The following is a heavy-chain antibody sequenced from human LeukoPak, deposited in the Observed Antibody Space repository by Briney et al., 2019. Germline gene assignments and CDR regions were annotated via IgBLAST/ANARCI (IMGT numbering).Heavy chain of an antibody. Sequence: SETLSLTCTVSGGSLTSNSYYWAWIRQPPGKGLEWIGSLYYTGSTNYSPSLKSRVTISGDTSKNQFSLKLNSVTAADTAVYYCARAIYDSSGFYQDYAFDIWGQGTMVTVSS. CDR2: LYYTGST. J-gene: IGHJ3*02. V-gene: IGHV4-39*01. CDR3: ARAIYDSSGFYQDYAFDI. D-gene: IGHD3-22*01. CDR1: GGSLTSNSYY.